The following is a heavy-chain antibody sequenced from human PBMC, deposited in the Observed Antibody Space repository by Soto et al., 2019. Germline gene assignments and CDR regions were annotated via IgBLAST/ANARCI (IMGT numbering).Heavy chain of an antibody. V-gene: IGHV1-3*01. Sequence: ASVKVSCKASGYTFSTYAMHWVRQAPGQSLEWMGWLNGGTGQTRYSQKFQDRVIITRDTSASTGYMELSSLTSEDTAVYYCARGDTAVVHKGVDVWGQGTPVTVSS. CDR3: ARGDTAVVHKGVDV. CDR2: LNGGTGQT. J-gene: IGHJ6*02. D-gene: IGHD5-18*01. CDR1: GYTFSTYA.